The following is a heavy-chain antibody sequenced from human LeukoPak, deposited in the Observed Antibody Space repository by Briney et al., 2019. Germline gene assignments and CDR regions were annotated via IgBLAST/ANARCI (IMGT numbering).Heavy chain of an antibody. CDR1: GGSFSGYY. CDR2: INHSGST. Sequence: SETLSVTSAVYGGSFSGYYWCWIRQPPGKGLEWIGEINHSGSTNYNPSLKSRVTISVDTSKNQFSLKLSSVTAADTAVYYCARRGRGFYFDYWGEGSLLTVSS. V-gene: IGHV4-34*01. CDR3: ARRGRGFYFDY. J-gene: IGHJ4*02. D-gene: IGHD3-10*01.